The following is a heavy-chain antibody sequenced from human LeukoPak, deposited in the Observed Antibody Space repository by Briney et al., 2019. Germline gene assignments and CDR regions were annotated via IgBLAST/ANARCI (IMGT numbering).Heavy chain of an antibody. CDR3: ARMGNSSSWGAVDY. D-gene: IGHD6-13*01. CDR2: IYYSGST. V-gene: IGHV4-39*07. Sequence: SETLSLTCTVSGGSISSSSYYWGWIRQPPGKGLEWIGSIYYSGSTYYNPSLKSRVTISVDTSKNQFSLKLSSVTAADTAVYYCARMGNSSSWGAVDYWGQGTLVTVSS. CDR1: GGSISSSSYY. J-gene: IGHJ4*02.